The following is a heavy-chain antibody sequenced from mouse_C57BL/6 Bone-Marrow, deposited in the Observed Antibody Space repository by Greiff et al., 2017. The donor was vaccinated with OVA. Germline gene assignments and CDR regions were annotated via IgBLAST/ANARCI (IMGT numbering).Heavy chain of an antibody. D-gene: IGHD1-3*01. Sequence: EVKLQQSGAELVRPGASVKLSCTASGFNIKDDYMHWVKQRPEQGLEWIGWIDPENGDTEYASKFQGKATITADTSSNTAYMQLSSLTSEDSAVYFCASGLVYYFDYWGQGTTLTVSS. CDR1: GFNIKDDY. CDR3: ASGLVYYFDY. V-gene: IGHV14-4*01. J-gene: IGHJ2*01. CDR2: IDPENGDT.